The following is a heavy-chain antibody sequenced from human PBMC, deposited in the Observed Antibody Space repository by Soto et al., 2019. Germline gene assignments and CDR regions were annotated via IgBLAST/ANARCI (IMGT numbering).Heavy chain of an antibody. CDR2: IYDSENT. CDR1: GGSIGRYY. Sequence: SETLSLTCSVSGGSIGRYYWSWIRQSPGKGLGWIGFIYDSENTNYNPSLKSRVTISGDTSKNQLSLTLSSVTAADTAIYYCARHEKRSSFDHWGQGAXVTVSS. V-gene: IGHV4-59*08. D-gene: IGHD6-6*01. CDR3: ARHEKRSSFDH. J-gene: IGHJ4*02.